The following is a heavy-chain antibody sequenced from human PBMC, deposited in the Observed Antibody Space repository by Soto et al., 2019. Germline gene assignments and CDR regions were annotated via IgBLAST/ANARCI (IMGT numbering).Heavy chain of an antibody. CDR2: ISGSGGST. CDR1: GFAFSSYA. D-gene: IGHD1-20*01. V-gene: IGHV3-23*01. CDR3: EKDGPITGTPIDH. Sequence: PGGSLRLSCAASGFAFSSYAMSWVRQAPGKGLEWVSAISGSGGSTYYTDSVKGRFTISRDNSKNTLYLQMNSLRAEDTAVYYCEKDGPITGTPIDHWGQGTLVTVSS. J-gene: IGHJ4*02.